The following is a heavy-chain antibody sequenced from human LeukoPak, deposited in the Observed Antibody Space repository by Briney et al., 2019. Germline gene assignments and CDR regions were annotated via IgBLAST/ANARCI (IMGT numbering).Heavy chain of an antibody. CDR3: ARGIPTSYYYGSGSFYYFDY. CDR2: IIPIFGTA. Sequence: ASVKVSCKASGGTFSSYAISWVRQAPAQGLEWMGGIIPIFGTANYAQKFQGRVTITADKSTSTAYMELSSLRSEDTAVYYCARGIPTSYYYGSGSFYYFDYWGQGTLVTVSS. V-gene: IGHV1-69*06. CDR1: GGTFSSYA. J-gene: IGHJ4*02. D-gene: IGHD3-10*01.